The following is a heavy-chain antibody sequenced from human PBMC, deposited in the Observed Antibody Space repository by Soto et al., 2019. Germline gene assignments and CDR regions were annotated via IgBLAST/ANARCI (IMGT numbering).Heavy chain of an antibody. CDR1: GFTFSSYA. J-gene: IGHJ3*02. V-gene: IGHV3-23*01. Sequence: GGSLRLSCAASGFTFSSYAMSWVRQAPGKGLEWVSAISGSGGSTYYADSVKGRFTISRDNSKNTLYLQMNSPRAEDTAVYYCAKVLGPLGGAGAFDIWGQGTMVTVSS. CDR3: AKVLGPLGGAGAFDI. CDR2: ISGSGGST. D-gene: IGHD1-26*01.